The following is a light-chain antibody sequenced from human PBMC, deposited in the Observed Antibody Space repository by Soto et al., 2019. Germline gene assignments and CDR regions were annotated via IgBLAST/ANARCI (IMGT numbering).Light chain of an antibody. CDR2: DAS. CDR1: QSVSRY. Sequence: EIVLTQSPATLSLSPGERATLSCRASQSVSRYLAWYQHKPGQAPRLLIFDASNRATGIPARFSGSGSGTDFTLTISSLEPEDFAVYYCQQRRIWPLTFGGGTKVEIK. J-gene: IGKJ4*01. V-gene: IGKV3-11*01. CDR3: QQRRIWPLT.